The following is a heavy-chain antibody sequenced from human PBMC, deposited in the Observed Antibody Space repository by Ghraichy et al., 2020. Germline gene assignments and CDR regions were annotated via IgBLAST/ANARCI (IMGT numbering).Heavy chain of an antibody. CDR3: HLGMHDAFDI. CDR2: IWYDGSNK. CDR1: GFTFSSYG. Sequence: GESLNISCAASGFTFSSYGMHWVRQAPGKGLEWVAVIWYDGSNKYYADSVKGRFTISRDNSKNTLYLQMNSLRAEDTAVYYCHLGMHDAFDIWGQGTMVTVSS. J-gene: IGHJ3*02. V-gene: IGHV3-33*01.